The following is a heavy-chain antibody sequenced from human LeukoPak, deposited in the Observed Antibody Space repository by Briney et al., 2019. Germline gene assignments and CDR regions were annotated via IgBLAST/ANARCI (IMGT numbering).Heavy chain of an antibody. CDR2: ISSRSTYI. Sequence: GGSLRLSCAASGFTFSNYSMNWVRQAPGKGLEWVSSISSRSTYIYHADSVKGRFTISRDNAKNSLYLQMNSLRAEDTAVYYCARDYFTFGGVIVASWGQGTLVTVSS. D-gene: IGHD3-16*02. V-gene: IGHV3-21*01. J-gene: IGHJ5*02. CDR3: ARDYFTFGGVIVAS. CDR1: GFTFSNYS.